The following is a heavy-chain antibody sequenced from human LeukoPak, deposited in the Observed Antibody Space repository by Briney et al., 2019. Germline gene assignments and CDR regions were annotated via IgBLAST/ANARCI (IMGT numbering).Heavy chain of an antibody. CDR2: IYHSGST. D-gene: IGHD3-22*01. Sequence: SETLSLTCTVSGYSISSGYYWGWIRQPPGKGLEWIGSIYHSGSTYYNPSLKSRVTISVDTSKNQFSLKLSSVTAADTAVYYCARARKSGVVVNYDAFDIWGQGTMVTVSS. CDR3: ARARKSGVVVNYDAFDI. CDR1: GYSISSGYY. J-gene: IGHJ3*02. V-gene: IGHV4-38-2*02.